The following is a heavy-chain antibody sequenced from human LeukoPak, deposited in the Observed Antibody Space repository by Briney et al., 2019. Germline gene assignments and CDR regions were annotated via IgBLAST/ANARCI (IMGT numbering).Heavy chain of an antibody. D-gene: IGHD3-10*01. CDR1: GGSFSGYY. V-gene: IGHV4-34*01. CDR2: INHSGST. J-gene: IGHJ5*02. CDR3: ARPARPLHYYGSGKGWFDP. Sequence: SETLSLTCAVYGGSFSGYYWSWIRQPPGKGLEWIGEINHSGSTNYNPSLKSRVTISVDTSKNQFSLKLSSVTAADTAVYYCARPARPLHYYGSGKGWFDPWGQGTLVTVSS.